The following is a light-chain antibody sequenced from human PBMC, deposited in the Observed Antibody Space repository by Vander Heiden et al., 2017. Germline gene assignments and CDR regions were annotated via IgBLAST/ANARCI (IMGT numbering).Light chain of an antibody. J-gene: IGKJ2*01. CDR2: KAS. V-gene: IGKV1-5*03. CDR1: QSISIG. CDR3: QHYNNFPYT. Sequence: DIQMTQSPSTLSASAGDRVTITCRASQSISIGLAWYQQKPGKAPNLLIYKASSLESGVPSRFSGSGSGTEFTLTISSLQPDDFATYYCQHYNNFPYTFGQGTKLEIK.